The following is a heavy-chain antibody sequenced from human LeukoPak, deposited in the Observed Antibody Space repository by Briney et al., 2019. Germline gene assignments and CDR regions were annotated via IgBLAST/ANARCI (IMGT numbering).Heavy chain of an antibody. CDR1: GFTFSSYS. V-gene: IGHV3-21*01. CDR2: ISSSSSYI. Sequence: PGGSLRLSCAASGFTFSSYSMNWVRQAPGKWLEWVSSISSSSSYIYYADSVKGRFTISRDSAKNSLYLQMNSLRAEDTAVYYCARGQSPVAGNWFDPWGQGTLVTVSS. CDR3: ARGQSPVAGNWFDP. D-gene: IGHD6-19*01. J-gene: IGHJ5*02.